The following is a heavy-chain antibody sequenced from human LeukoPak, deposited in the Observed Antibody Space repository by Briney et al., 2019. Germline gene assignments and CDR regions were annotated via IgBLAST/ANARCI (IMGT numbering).Heavy chain of an antibody. CDR3: AREGNYYDSSGYSYFDY. V-gene: IGHV3-48*01. CDR1: GFTFSSYS. J-gene: IGHJ4*02. D-gene: IGHD3-22*01. Sequence: GGSLRLSCAASGFTFSSYSMNWVRQAPGKGLEWVSYISSSSSTIYYADSVKGRFTISRDNSKNTLYLQMNSLRAEDTAVYYCAREGNYYDSSGYSYFDYWGQGTLVTVSS. CDR2: ISSSSSTI.